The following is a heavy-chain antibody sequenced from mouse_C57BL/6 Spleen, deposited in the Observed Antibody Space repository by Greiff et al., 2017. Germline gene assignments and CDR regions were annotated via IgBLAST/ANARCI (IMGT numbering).Heavy chain of an antibody. J-gene: IGHJ3*01. CDR3: AREGDYETWFAY. CDR1: GYSITSGYY. Sequence: ESGPGLVKPSQSLSLTCSVTGYSITSGYYWNWIRQFPGNKLEWMGYISYDGSNNYNPSLKNRISITRDTSKNQFFLKLNSVTTEDTATYYCAREGDYETWFAYWGQGTLVTVSA. D-gene: IGHD2-4*01. CDR2: ISYDGSN. V-gene: IGHV3-6*01.